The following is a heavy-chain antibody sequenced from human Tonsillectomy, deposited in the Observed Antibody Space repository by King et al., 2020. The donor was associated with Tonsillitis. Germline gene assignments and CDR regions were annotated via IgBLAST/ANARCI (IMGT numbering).Heavy chain of an antibody. D-gene: IGHD6-6*01. CDR1: GFTVSSNY. CDR3: ARVAATYSSSSLVYYYNYMDV. V-gene: IGHV3-53*01. Sequence: VQLVESGGGFIQPGGSLRLSCAASGFTVSSNYMGWVRQAPGKGLEWGSLIYSGGNTYYADSVTGRFTIPRDTSKNTLYLQMNSLRAEDTAVYYCARVAATYSSSSLVYYYNYMDVWGKGTTVTVSS. J-gene: IGHJ6*03. CDR2: IYSGGNT.